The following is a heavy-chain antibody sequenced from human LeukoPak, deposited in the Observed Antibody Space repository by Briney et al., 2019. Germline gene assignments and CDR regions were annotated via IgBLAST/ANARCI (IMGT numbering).Heavy chain of an antibody. CDR2: INHSGST. V-gene: IGHV4-34*01. CDR1: GGSFSGYY. CDR3: AKSQRGYAPRRTYFYYMDV. Sequence: SETLSLTCGVYGGSFSGYYWNWIRQSPGKGLEWIGEINHSGSTNYNPSLKSRVTMSVDTSQKQFSLRLTSLRAADTAVYYCAKSQRGYAPRRTYFYYMDVWGKGTTVTVSS. D-gene: IGHD5-12*01. J-gene: IGHJ6*03.